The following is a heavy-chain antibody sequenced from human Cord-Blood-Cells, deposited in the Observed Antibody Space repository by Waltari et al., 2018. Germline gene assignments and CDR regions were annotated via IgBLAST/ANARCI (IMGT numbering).Heavy chain of an antibody. V-gene: IGHV3-74*01. CDR1: GFTFSIYW. J-gene: IGHJ4*02. CDR2: INSDGSST. Sequence: EVQLVESGGGLVQPGGSLRLSCAASGFTFSIYWMHLFRQAPGKGLVWVSRINSDGSSTSYADSVKGRFTISRDNAKNTLYLQMNSLRAEDTAVYYCASDLAAAGTDYWGQGTLVTVSS. CDR3: ASDLAAAGTDY. D-gene: IGHD6-13*01.